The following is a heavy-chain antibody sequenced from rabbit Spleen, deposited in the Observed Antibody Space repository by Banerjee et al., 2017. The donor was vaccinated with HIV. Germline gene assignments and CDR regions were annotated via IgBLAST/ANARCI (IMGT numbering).Heavy chain of an antibody. CDR1: GFSFSYSYW. Sequence: QEQLEESGGDLVKPEGSLTLTCTASGFSFSYSYWICWVRQAPGKGLEWIGCIYAGYGSDTYYASWVNGRFTISRENTQNTVSLQMNSLTAADTATYFCARDTGSSFSSYGMDLWGQGTLVTVS. D-gene: IGHD8-1*01. CDR2: IYAGYGSDT. CDR3: ARDTGSSFSSYGMDL. V-gene: IGHV1S45*01. J-gene: IGHJ6*01.